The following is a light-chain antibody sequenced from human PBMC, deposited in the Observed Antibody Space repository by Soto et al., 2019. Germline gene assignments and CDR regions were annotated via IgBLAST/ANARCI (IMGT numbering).Light chain of an antibody. V-gene: IGKV3-20*01. CDR1: QSLTNSF. Sequence: EILLTQSPGTLSLSPGDRATLSGRSSQSLTNSFLAWYQQRPGQTPRLLIYGASIRATDIPDRFSGSGSGTDFTLTISRLEPVDFAVYFCQQYGRLPLSFGGGTKVEIK. J-gene: IGKJ4*01. CDR2: GAS. CDR3: QQYGRLPLS.